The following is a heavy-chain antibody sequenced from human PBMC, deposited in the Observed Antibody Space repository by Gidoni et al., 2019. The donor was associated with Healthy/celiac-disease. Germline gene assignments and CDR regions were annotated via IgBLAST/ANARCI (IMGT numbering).Heavy chain of an antibody. Sequence: EVQLLESGGGLVQPGGSLRLSCAASGFTFSSYAMSWVRQAPGKGLEWVSAISGSGGSTYYADSVKGRFTISRDNSKNTLYLQMNSLRAEDTAVYYCARRETYSGSFIDYWGQGTLVTVSS. D-gene: IGHD1-26*01. V-gene: IGHV3-23*01. J-gene: IGHJ4*02. CDR1: GFTFSSYA. CDR2: ISGSGGST. CDR3: ARRETYSGSFIDY.